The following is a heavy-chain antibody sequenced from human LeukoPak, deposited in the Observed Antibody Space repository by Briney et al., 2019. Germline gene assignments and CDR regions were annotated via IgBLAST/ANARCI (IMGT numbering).Heavy chain of an antibody. J-gene: IGHJ4*02. CDR1: GFTFTKCA. D-gene: IGHD3-9*01. V-gene: IGHV3-48*02. CDR2: INHNGETI. CDR3: ARDNDWAFDY. Sequence: PGGSLRLSCVASGFTFTKCAMSWVRQAPGKGLEWVSYINHNGETICYPDFVKGRFTISRDNAKNSLYLQMNSLRDEDTAVYYCARDNDWAFDYWGQGTLVTVSS.